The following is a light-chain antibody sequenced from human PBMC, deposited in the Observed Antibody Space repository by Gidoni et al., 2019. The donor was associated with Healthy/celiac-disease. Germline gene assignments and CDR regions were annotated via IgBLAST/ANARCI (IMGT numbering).Light chain of an antibody. V-gene: IGKV2-28*01. CDR1: QSLLHSNGYNY. CDR2: LGS. J-gene: IGKJ5*01. CDR3: MQALQTAIT. Sequence: DLVMTQSPLSLPVTTGEPASISCRSSQSLLHSNGYNYLDWYLQKPGQSPQLLIYLGSNRASGVPDRFSGSGSGTDFTLKISRVEAEDVGVYYCMQALQTAITFXQXTRLEIK.